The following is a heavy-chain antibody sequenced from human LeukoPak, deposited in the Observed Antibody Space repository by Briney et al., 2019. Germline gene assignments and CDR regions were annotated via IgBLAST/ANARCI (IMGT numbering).Heavy chain of an antibody. J-gene: IGHJ6*04. V-gene: IGHV4-34*01. D-gene: IGHD3-10*01. Sequence: PSETLSLTCAVYGGSFSGYYWSWIRQPPGKGREWIGEINHSGSTNYNPSLKSRVTISVDTSKDQFSLKLSSVTAADTAVYYCARVGWFGKGYYYGMDVWGKGTTVTVSS. CDR3: ARVGWFGKGYYYGMDV. CDR2: INHSGST. CDR1: GGSFSGYY.